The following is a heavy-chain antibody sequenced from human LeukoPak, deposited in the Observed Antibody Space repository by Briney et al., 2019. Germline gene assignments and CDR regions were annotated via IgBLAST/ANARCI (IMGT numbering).Heavy chain of an antibody. J-gene: IGHJ5*02. V-gene: IGHV5-51*01. D-gene: IGHD3-10*01. CDR2: IYPGDSDT. CDR3: ARHELLWFGELFSGWFDP. CDR1: GYSFTSYW. Sequence: GESLKISCKGSGYSFTSYWIGWVRQMPGKGLEWMGIIYPGDSDTRCSPSFQGQVTISADKSISTAYLQWSSLKASDTAMYYCARHELLWFGELFSGWFDPWGQGTLVTVSS.